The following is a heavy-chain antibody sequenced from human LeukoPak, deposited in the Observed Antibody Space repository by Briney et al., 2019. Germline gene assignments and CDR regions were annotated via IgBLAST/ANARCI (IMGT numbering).Heavy chain of an antibody. CDR2: INSDGSST. CDR1: GFTFSNYW. Sequence: GGSLRLSCAASGFTFSNYWMHWVRQAPGKGLVWVSRINSDGSSTSYADSVKGRFTISRDNAKNTLYLQMNSLRAEDTAVYYCARGRYSYGYPDAFDIWGQGTMVTVSS. CDR3: ARGRYSYGYPDAFDI. J-gene: IGHJ3*02. V-gene: IGHV3-74*01. D-gene: IGHD5-18*01.